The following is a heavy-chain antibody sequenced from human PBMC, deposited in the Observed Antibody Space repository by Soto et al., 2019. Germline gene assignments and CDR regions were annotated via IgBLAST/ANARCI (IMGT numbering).Heavy chain of an antibody. J-gene: IGHJ4*02. Sequence: SVRVSCKASGGTFSSYAISWVRQAPGQGLEWMGGIIPIFGTANYAQKFQGRVTITADESTSTAYMELSSLRSEDTAVYYCARGSEAYDSSGYPGLDWGQGTLVTVSS. CDR2: IIPIFGTA. CDR1: GGTFSSYA. CDR3: ARGSEAYDSSGYPGLD. V-gene: IGHV1-69*13. D-gene: IGHD3-22*01.